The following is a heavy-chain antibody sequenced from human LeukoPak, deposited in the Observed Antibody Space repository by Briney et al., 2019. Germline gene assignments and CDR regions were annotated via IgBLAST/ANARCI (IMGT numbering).Heavy chain of an antibody. CDR1: GGSFSNYY. Sequence: PSETLSLTCAVYGGSFSNYYWTWIRQPPGKGLEWIGEINHSGSTNYNPSLKSRVTISVDTSKNQFSLKLSSVTAADTAVYYCAKSGGYGLIDYWGQGTRVTVSS. CDR3: AKSGGYGLIDY. V-gene: IGHV4-34*01. D-gene: IGHD1-26*01. CDR2: INHSGST. J-gene: IGHJ4*02.